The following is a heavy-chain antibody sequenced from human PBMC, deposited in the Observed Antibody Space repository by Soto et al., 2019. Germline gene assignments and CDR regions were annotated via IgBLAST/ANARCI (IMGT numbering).Heavy chain of an antibody. CDR3: ARESGGATATLDYYYFYMDV. V-gene: IGHV1-2*04. J-gene: IGHJ6*03. D-gene: IGHD5-12*01. Sequence: QVQLVQSGAEVRKPGASVTVSCRSSGDSFNDYYIHWVRQAPGQGLEWMGWINPNSGVTKYAQKFQGWVSMTRDTSIRTVYMQLSRLRSDDTAVYYCARESGGATATLDYYYFYMDVWGTGTTVTVS. CDR1: GDSFNDYY. CDR2: INPNSGVT.